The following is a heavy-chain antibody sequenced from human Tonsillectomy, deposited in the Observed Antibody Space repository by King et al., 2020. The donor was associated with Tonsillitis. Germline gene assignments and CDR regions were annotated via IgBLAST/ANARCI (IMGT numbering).Heavy chain of an antibody. CDR1: GYTFTSYA. CDR2: INTNTGNP. CDR3: ARDAQRITMVRGVIMSHYYYYGMDV. Sequence: QLVQSGSELKKPGASVKVSCKASGYTFTSYAMNWVRQAPGQGLEWMGWINTNTGNPTYAQGFTGRFVFSLDTSVSTAYLQISSLKAEDTAVYYCARDAQRITMVRGVIMSHYYYYGMDVWGQGTTVTVSS. V-gene: IGHV7-4-1*02. D-gene: IGHD3-10*01. J-gene: IGHJ6*02.